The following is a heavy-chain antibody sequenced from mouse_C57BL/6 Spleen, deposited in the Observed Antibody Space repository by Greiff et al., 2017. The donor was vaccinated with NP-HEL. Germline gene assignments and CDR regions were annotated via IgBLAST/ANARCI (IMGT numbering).Heavy chain of an antibody. CDR3: ASSYGYGSSVDCDY. J-gene: IGHJ2*01. CDR1: GYSFTDYN. V-gene: IGHV1-39*01. D-gene: IGHD1-1*01. CDR2: INPKYGNT. Sequence: VQLQQSGPELVKPGASVKISCKASGYSFTDYNMNWVKQSNGQSLEWIGVINPKYGNTSYKQKFKGKATLTVDQSSSTAYMQLNSLTSEDSAVYSCASSYGYGSSVDCDYWGQVPTLTVSS.